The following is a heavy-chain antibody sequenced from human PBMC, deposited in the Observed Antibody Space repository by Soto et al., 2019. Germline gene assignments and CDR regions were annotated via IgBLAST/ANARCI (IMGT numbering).Heavy chain of an antibody. CDR1: GYTFINYG. V-gene: IGHV1-18*01. Sequence: GASVKVSCKASGYTFINYGISWVRQAPGQGLEWMGWISAYNGKTNYAQKLQGRVTMTTDTSTSTAYMELRSLRSDDTAVYYCARRYGDPSSSAGFDYWGQGTLVTVS. CDR3: ARRYGDPSSSAGFDY. D-gene: IGHD4-17*01. CDR2: ISAYNGKT. J-gene: IGHJ4*02.